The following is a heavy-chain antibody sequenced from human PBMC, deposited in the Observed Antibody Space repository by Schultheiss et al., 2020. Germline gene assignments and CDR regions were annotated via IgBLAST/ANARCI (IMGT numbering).Heavy chain of an antibody. D-gene: IGHD1-1*01. Sequence: GESLKISCAASGFTFSSYSMNWVRQAPGKGLEWVSSISSSSSYIYYADSVKGRFTISRDNSKNSLYLQMNSLRAEDTAVYYCARVVTGKGGGYYAFDIWGQGTMVTVSS. V-gene: IGHV3-21*01. J-gene: IGHJ3*02. CDR3: ARVVTGKGGGYYAFDI. CDR2: ISSSSSYI. CDR1: GFTFSSYS.